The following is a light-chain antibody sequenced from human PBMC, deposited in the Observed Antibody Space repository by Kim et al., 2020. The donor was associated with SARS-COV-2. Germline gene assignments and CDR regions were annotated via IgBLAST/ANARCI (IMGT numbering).Light chain of an antibody. CDR1: NTGSKS. V-gene: IGLV3-21*04. J-gene: IGLJ2*01. CDR2: YDS. CDR3: QVWDSSSDHVV. Sequence: SYELTQPPSVSVAPGKTARITRGGNNTGSKSVHWYQQKPGQAPVLVIYYDSDRPSGIPERFSGSNSGNTATLTISRVEAGDEADYYCQVWDSSSDHVVFGGGTQLTVL.